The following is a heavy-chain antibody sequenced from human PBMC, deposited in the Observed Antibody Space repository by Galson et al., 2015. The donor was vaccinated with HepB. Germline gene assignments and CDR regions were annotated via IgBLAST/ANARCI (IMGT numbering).Heavy chain of an antibody. CDR1: GYTLTELS. D-gene: IGHD4-23*01. Sequence: SVKVSCKVSGYTLTELSMHWVRQAPGKGLEWMGGFDPEDGETIYAQKFQGRVTMTEDTSTDTAYMELSSLRSEDTAVYYCATGATTVVTQGGAFDIWGQGTMVTVSS. CDR3: ATGATTVVTQGGAFDI. J-gene: IGHJ3*02. CDR2: FDPEDGET. V-gene: IGHV1-24*01.